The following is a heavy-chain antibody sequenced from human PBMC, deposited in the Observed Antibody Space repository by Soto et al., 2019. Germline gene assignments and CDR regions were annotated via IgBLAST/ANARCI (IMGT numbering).Heavy chain of an antibody. Sequence: GSLRLSCTVSGFTFGSHAMSWVRQAPGKGLECVSGISGSGGTTFYADSVKGRFTISRDNSKKTLYLQMNSLRAEDTAVYYCAKTPYDFWSSGQYLFDHWGQGTLVTVSS. CDR3: AKTPYDFWSSGQYLFDH. CDR2: ISGSGGTT. D-gene: IGHD3-3*01. J-gene: IGHJ4*02. V-gene: IGHV3-23*01. CDR1: GFTFGSHA.